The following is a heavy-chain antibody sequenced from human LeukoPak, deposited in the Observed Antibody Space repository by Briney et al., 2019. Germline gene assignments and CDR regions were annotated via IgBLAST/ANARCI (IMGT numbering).Heavy chain of an antibody. J-gene: IGHJ6*02. CDR1: GGSISSSSYY. D-gene: IGHD3-22*01. CDR2: IYYSGST. CDR3: ARRLPGYYYYMDV. Sequence: PSETLSLTCTVSGGSISSSSYYWGWIRQPPGKGQEWIGSIYYSGSTSYNPSLKSRVTILVDTSKNQFSLRLSSVTAADTAVYYCARRLPGYYYYMDVWGQGTTVTVSS. V-gene: IGHV4-39*07.